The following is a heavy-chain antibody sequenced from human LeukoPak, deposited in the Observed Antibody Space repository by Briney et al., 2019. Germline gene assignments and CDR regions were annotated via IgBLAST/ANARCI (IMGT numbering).Heavy chain of an antibody. CDR3: VKGLDYSSSQMDS. CDR2: INANGANT. J-gene: IGHJ4*02. Sequence: GGSLRLSCSASGFTFKSYAMHWVRQAPGKGLEYVSSINANGANTYYADSVKGRFTISRDNSRNTVYVQMNSLTPEDTAVYYCVKGLDYSSSQMDSWGQGALVTVSS. CDR1: GFTFKSYA. D-gene: IGHD6-6*01. V-gene: IGHV3-64*05.